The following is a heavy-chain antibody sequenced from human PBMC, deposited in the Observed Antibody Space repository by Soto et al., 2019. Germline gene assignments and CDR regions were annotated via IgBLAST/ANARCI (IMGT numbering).Heavy chain of an antibody. CDR1: GDTFSFYS. D-gene: IGHD3-10*01. Sequence: QVQLVQSGAEVNRPGSSVKVSCKASGDTFSFYSINWVRQAPGLGLEWMGRVNPILSMSNYAQRFQGRVTMTADKSTCTAYMELSGLRSEDTAMYYCATSYGSGYRAFDYWGQGALVTVSS. CDR2: VNPILSMS. V-gene: IGHV1-69*04. CDR3: ATSYGSGYRAFDY. J-gene: IGHJ4*02.